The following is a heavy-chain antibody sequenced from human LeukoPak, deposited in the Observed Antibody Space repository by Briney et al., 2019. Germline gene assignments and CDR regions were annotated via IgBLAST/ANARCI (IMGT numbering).Heavy chain of an antibody. D-gene: IGHD2-2*01. CDR3: ARKYTTSYYSIDY. Sequence: GGSLRLSCAASGFTFSSYGMSWVRQAPGKGLEWVSSISSSSSYIYYADSVKGRFTISRDNTKQTVYLQMNNLKPEDTALYYCARKYTTSYYSIDYWGQGTLVTVSS. V-gene: IGHV3-21*01. CDR2: ISSSSSYI. CDR1: GFTFSSYG. J-gene: IGHJ4*02.